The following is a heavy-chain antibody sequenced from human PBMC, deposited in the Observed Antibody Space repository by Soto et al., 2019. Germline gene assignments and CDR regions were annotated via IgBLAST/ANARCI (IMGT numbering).Heavy chain of an antibody. D-gene: IGHD3-3*01. CDR1: GFIFSDYY. V-gene: IGHV3-11*01. Sequence: QVQLVESGGTLVKPGGSLRLSCAASGFIFSDYYMSWIRQAPGKGLEWVSYISSSGSTIYYADSVKGRFTISRDNAKNSLYLQMNSLRAEDTAVYYCARYYDFHKLLYYFDYWGQGTLVTVSS. CDR2: ISSSGSTI. CDR3: ARYYDFHKLLYYFDY. J-gene: IGHJ4*02.